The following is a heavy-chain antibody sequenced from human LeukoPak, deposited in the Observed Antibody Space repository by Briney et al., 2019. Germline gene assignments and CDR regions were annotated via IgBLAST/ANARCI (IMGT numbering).Heavy chain of an antibody. J-gene: IGHJ4*02. CDR2: INAGGDNT. CDR3: ARGNGGHFDY. D-gene: IGHD4-23*01. CDR1: GYSFTSYA. V-gene: IGHV1-3*01. Sequence: ASVTVSCKASGYSFTSYAMHWVRQAPGQRPEWMGWINAGGDNTKYSQNFQGRVTIARDTSASTAYMELSSLRSEDTAMYYCARGNGGHFDYWGQGTLVTVSS.